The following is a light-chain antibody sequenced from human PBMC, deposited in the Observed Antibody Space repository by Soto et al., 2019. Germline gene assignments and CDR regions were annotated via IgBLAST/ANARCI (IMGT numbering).Light chain of an antibody. CDR1: QSLLHSDGYNY. J-gene: IGKJ3*01. V-gene: IGKV2-28*01. CDR2: LGS. Sequence: DIVVTQSPLYLPVTPGEPASISCRSSQSLLHSDGYNYLDWYLQKPGQSPQLLIYLGSNRASGVPDRFSGSGSGTDFTLKISRVEAEDVGVYYCMQALQTPLFTFGPGTKVDLK. CDR3: MQALQTPLFT.